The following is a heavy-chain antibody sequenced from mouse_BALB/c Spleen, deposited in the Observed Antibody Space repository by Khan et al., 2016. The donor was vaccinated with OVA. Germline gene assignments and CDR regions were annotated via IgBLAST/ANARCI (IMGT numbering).Heavy chain of an antibody. CDR2: INPSNGYT. D-gene: IGHD2-14*01. J-gene: IGHJ3*01. CDR3: VRDRAYHRSNGWLTY. CDR1: GYTFTSYT. V-gene: IGHV1-4*01. Sequence: QVRLQQSGAELARPGASVKMSCKASGYTFTSYTIHWIKLRLGQGLVWIGYINPSNGYTNYNQKFRDKATLTADKSSTTAYMQLSSLTSDDSAVNNGVRDRAYHRSNGWLTYWGQGTLVTVSA.